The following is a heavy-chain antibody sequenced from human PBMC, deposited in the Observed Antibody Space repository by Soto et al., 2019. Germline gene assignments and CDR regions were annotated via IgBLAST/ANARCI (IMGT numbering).Heavy chain of an antibody. Sequence: GGSLRLSCAASGFNFDDYAMHWVRRAPGKGLEWVSAISSSSVTFDYADSVKGRFTISRDNAKNSLYLQMNSLRAEDTAVYYCARERSGYYSEKFDYWGQGTLVTVS. V-gene: IGHV3-21*01. CDR3: ARERSGYYSEKFDY. J-gene: IGHJ4*02. D-gene: IGHD3-22*01. CDR2: ISSSSVTF. CDR1: GFNFDDYA.